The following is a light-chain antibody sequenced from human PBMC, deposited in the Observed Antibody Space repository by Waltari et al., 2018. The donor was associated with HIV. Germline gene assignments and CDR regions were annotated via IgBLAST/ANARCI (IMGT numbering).Light chain of an antibody. CDR3: AAWDNSLSVLVV. CDR1: SSNHGRNY. J-gene: IGLJ2*01. V-gene: IGLV1-47*01. CDR2: RNN. Sequence: QSVLTQTPSASGTPGQRVTISCSGSSSNHGRNYVYWYQQLPGTAPKLLIYRNNQRPSGVPDRFSGSKSGTSASLAISGLRSEDEADYYCAAWDNSLSVLVVFGGGTKLTVL.